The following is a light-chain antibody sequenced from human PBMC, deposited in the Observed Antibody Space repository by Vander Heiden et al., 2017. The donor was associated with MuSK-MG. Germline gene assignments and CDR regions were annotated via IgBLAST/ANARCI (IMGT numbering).Light chain of an antibody. V-gene: IGKV2-28*01. CDR2: LGS. Sequence: DIVMTQSPLSLPVTPGEPASISCRSSQSLLHSNGYNYLDWYLQKPGQSPQLLIYLGSNRASGVPDRFSGSGSGTDFTRKISRVEAEDVGVYYCRQALQTPFTFGPGTKVDIK. CDR3: RQALQTPFT. CDR1: QSLLHSNGYNY. J-gene: IGKJ3*01.